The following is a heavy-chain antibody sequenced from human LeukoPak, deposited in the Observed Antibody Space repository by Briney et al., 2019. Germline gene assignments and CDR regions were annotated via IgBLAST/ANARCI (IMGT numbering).Heavy chain of an antibody. CDR2: IYDGGRT. D-gene: IGHD6-13*01. Sequence: QTGGSLRLSCAASGFTVSSHYMTWVRQAPGKGLEWVSLIYDGGRTYYVDSVKDRFTISRDNSKNTLYLQMNSLRVEDTAVYYCARMASGSSWYSGGWFGPWAREPWSPSPQ. V-gene: IGHV3-53*01. J-gene: IGHJ5*02. CDR3: ARMASGSSWYSGGWFGP. CDR1: GFTVSSHY.